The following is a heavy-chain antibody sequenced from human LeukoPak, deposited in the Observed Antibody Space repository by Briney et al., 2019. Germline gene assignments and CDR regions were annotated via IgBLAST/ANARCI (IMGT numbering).Heavy chain of an antibody. Sequence: SETLSLTCTVSGASVTTYYWSWVRQPPGKGLEYIGYIYYSGSTSYNPSLKSRVTMSVDTSKNQVSLSLNSVTAADTAVYYCARGGFRPETWGQGTLVTVS. CDR3: ARGGFRPET. D-gene: IGHD5-12*01. J-gene: IGHJ5*02. V-gene: IGHV4-59*02. CDR2: IYYSGST. CDR1: GASVTTYY.